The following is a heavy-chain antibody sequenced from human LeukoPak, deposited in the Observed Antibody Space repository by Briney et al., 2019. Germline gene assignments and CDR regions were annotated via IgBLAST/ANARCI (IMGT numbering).Heavy chain of an antibody. V-gene: IGHV3-48*04. CDR1: GFTFSSYS. J-gene: IGHJ5*02. D-gene: IGHD6-13*01. CDR2: ISSSSRTV. Sequence: GGSLRLSCAASGFTFSSYSMNWVRQAPGKRLEWVSYISSSSRTVYYADSVKGRFTISRDDAENSLYLQMNSLSAEDTAVYYCARGRYSSSWYFDPWGQGTLVTVSS. CDR3: ARGRYSSSWYFDP.